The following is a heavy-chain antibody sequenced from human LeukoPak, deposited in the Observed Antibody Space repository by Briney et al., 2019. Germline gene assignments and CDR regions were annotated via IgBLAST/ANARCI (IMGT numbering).Heavy chain of an antibody. D-gene: IGHD3-10*01. CDR3: ARGVYGSGRGVIYYYYYGMDV. Sequence: PGRSLRLSCAASGFTFDDYAMHWVRQAPGKGLEWVSGISWNSGSIGYADSVKGRFTISRDNAKNSLYLQMNSLRAEDTAAYYCARGVYGSGRGVIYYYYYGMDVWGQGTTVTVSS. CDR1: GFTFDDYA. J-gene: IGHJ6*02. CDR2: ISWNSGSI. V-gene: IGHV3-9*01.